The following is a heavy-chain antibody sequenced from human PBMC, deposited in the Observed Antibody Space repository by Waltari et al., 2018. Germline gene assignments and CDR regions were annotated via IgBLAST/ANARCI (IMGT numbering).Heavy chain of an antibody. CDR3: ARGGWGFYLDD. Sequence: EVQLVESGGGLVKPGGSLRLSCAASGFTFSSYSMNWVRQAPGKGLEWVTSNSSTGSYTHYADSVKGRFSISRDNAKNSLYLQMNSLRAEDTAVYYCARGGWGFYLDDWGQGTLVT. D-gene: IGHD7-27*01. J-gene: IGHJ4*02. V-gene: IGHV3-21*01. CDR1: GFTFSSYS. CDR2: NSSTGSYT.